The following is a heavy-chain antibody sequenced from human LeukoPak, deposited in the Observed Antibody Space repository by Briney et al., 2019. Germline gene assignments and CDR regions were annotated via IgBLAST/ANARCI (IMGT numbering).Heavy chain of an antibody. CDR3: ARGRIAVAGKADY. V-gene: IGHV3-30-3*01. J-gene: IGHJ4*02. D-gene: IGHD6-19*01. Sequence: GGSLRLSCAASGFTFSSYAMSWVRQAPGKGLEWVAVISYDASNKYYTNSVKGRFTISRDNSKNTLYLQMNSLRAEDTAVYYCARGRIAVAGKADYWGQGTLVTVSS. CDR1: GFTFSSYA. CDR2: ISYDASNK.